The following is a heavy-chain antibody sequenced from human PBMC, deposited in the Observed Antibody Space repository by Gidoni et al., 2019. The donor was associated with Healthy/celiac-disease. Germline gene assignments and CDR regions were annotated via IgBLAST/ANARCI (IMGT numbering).Heavy chain of an antibody. Sequence: QVQLVQSGAEVKKSGASVKVSCKASGNTFTGYYMHWVRQAPGQGLEWMGWINPNSGGTNYAQKFQGWVTMTRDTSISTAYMELSRLRSDDTAVYYCARVGYFGPGAFDYWGQGTLVTVSS. CDR1: GNTFTGYY. J-gene: IGHJ4*02. CDR2: INPNSGGT. CDR3: ARVGYFGPGAFDY. V-gene: IGHV1-2*04. D-gene: IGHD3-9*01.